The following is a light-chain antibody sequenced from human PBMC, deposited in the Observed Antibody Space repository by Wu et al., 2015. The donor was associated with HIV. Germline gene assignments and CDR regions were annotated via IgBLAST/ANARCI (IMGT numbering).Light chain of an antibody. J-gene: IGKJ2*03. CDR1: QSISSNY. CDR3: QQYGSPYS. Sequence: EIVMTQSPATLSVSPGERATLSCRASQSISSNYLAWYQQKPGQAPRVLIYGASSRAAGIPDRFSGSGSGTDFTLTISRLEPEDFAVYYCQQYGSPYSFGQGTKLEIK. CDR2: GAS. V-gene: IGKV3-20*01.